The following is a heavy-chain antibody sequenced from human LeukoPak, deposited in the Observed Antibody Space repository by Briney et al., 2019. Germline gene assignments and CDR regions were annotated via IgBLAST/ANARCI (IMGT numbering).Heavy chain of an antibody. CDR2: MNPNSGNT. D-gene: IGHD3-3*01. V-gene: IGHV1-8*03. CDR1: GYTFTSYD. J-gene: IGHJ4*02. Sequence: ASVKVSCKASGYTFTSYDINWVRQATGQGLEWMGWMNPNSGNTGYAQKFQGRVTITRDTSIRTAYMELSRLRSDDTAVYYCARTIFGVVTDYWGQGTLVTVSS. CDR3: ARTIFGVVTDY.